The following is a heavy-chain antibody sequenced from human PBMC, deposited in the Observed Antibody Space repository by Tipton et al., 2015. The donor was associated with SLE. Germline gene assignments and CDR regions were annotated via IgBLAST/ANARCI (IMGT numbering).Heavy chain of an antibody. V-gene: IGHV4-34*01. CDR1: GGSFSGYY. D-gene: IGHD3-16*01. J-gene: IGHJ6*02. CDR2: INHSGST. Sequence: TLSLTCAVYGGSFSGYYWSWIRQPPGKGLKWIGEINHSGSTNYNPSLKSRVTISVDTSKNQFSLKLSSVTAADTAVYYCARGRGSISMGPYGMDVWGQGTTVTVSS. CDR3: ARGRGSISMGPYGMDV.